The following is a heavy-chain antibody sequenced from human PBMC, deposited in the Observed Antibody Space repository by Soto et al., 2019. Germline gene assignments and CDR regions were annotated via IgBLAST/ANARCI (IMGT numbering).Heavy chain of an antibody. D-gene: IGHD1-26*01. CDR2: INSDGSST. Sequence: EVQLVESGGDLVQPGGSLRLSCAASGFTFSSYWMHWVRQAPGKGLVWVSRINSDGSSTSYADSVKGRFTISRDNAKNPLDLQMDSLRAEEPAVYYCAVKWGSRFDYWGQGTLVNVSS. J-gene: IGHJ4*02. V-gene: IGHV3-74*01. CDR3: AVKWGSRFDY. CDR1: GFTFSSYW.